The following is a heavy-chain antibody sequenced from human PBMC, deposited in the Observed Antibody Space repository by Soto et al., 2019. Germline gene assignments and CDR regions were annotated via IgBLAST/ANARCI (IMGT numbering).Heavy chain of an antibody. CDR1: GFTFSSYG. D-gene: IGHD3-22*01. J-gene: IGHJ4*02. Sequence: QVQLVESGGGVVQPGRSLRLSCAASGFTFSSYGMHWVRQAPGKGLEWVAVISYDGSNKYYADSVKGRFTISRDNSKNPLYLPMNSLRAEDTAVYYCAKDRITMIVVVASGGVDYWGQGTLVTVSS. V-gene: IGHV3-30*18. CDR2: ISYDGSNK. CDR3: AKDRITMIVVVASGGVDY.